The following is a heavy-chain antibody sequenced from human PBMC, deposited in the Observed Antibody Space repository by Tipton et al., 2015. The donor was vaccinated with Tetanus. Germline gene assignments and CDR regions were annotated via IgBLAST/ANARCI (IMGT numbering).Heavy chain of an antibody. CDR2: IIPIFGTA. CDR1: GGTFSNYA. CDR3: ARDRSDYYDSSGYYPDAFDI. D-gene: IGHD3-22*01. V-gene: IGHV1-69*01. J-gene: IGHJ3*02. Sequence: QLVQSGAEVKKPGSSAKVSCKASGGTFSNYAISWVRQAPGQGLEWMGGIIPIFGTANYAQKFQGRVTITADESTSTAYMELSSLRSEDTAVYYCARDRSDYYDSSGYYPDAFDIWGQGTMVTVSS.